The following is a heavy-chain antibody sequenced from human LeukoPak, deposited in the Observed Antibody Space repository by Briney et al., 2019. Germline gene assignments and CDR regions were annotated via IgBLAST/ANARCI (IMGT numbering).Heavy chain of an antibody. CDR1: GGSISTYY. D-gene: IGHD5-18*01. CDR2: IDYRGST. CDR3: AESRSGYSYDHAAFEI. J-gene: IGHJ3*02. V-gene: IGHV4-59*01. Sequence: PSETLSLTCTVSGGSISTYYWSWIRQPPGKGLEWIAYIDYRGSTTYNPSLRSRVTISVDTSRNQFSLKLSSVTAADTAVYYCAESRSGYSYDHAAFEIWGQGTMVTVSS.